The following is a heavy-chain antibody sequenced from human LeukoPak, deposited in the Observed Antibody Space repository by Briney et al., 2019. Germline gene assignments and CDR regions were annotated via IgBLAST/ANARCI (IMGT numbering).Heavy chain of an antibody. V-gene: IGHV4-59*11. CDR1: GGSISSHY. CDR2: IYYSGST. D-gene: IGHD2-15*01. J-gene: IGHJ4*02. Sequence: SETLSLTCTASGGSISSHYWSWIRQPPGKGLEWIGYIYYSGSTNYNPSLKSRVTISVDTSKNQFSLKLSSVTAADTAVYYCARGTKVAATFDYWGQGTLVTVPS. CDR3: ARGTKVAATFDY.